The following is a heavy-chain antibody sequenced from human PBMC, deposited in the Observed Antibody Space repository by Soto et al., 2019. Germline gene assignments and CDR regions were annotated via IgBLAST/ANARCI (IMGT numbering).Heavy chain of an antibody. CDR2: ISGFNGNT. D-gene: IGHD6-19*01. CDR1: GYSFTNYG. V-gene: IGHV1-18*01. J-gene: IGHJ6*03. Sequence: QDQLVQSGAEVKKPGASVTVSCKASGYSFTNYGITWVRQAPGQGLEWMGWISGFNGNTHYAQKLQGRVTMTTDASTCTACMELRSLRSDDTAVWYCARDRGVAPPVAGNTHYYYYMHVWGKGTTVTVSS. CDR3: ARDRGVAPPVAGNTHYYYYMHV.